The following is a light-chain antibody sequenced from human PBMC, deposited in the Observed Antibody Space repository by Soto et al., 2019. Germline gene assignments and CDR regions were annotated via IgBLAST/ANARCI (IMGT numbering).Light chain of an antibody. CDR1: QSISSW. Sequence: DIQMTQSPSTLSASVGDRVTITCRASQSISSWLAWYQQKPGKAPKLLIYAASTLQSGVPSRFSGSGSGTEFTLTISSLQPEDFATYYCQQLNSFPPAFGQGTRLEIK. V-gene: IGKV1-5*01. CDR3: QQLNSFPPA. J-gene: IGKJ5*01. CDR2: AAS.